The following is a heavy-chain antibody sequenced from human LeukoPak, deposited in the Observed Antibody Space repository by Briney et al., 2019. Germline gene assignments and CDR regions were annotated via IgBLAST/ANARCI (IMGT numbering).Heavy chain of an antibody. Sequence: GGSLRLSCAASGFTFTSYGMHWVRQAPGKGLEWVAVIWYDGGNKYYADSVKGRFTISRDNSKNTLYLQMNSLRAEDTAVYYCARVSFYDSSGYYPPDYWGQGTLVTVSS. CDR1: GFTFTSYG. CDR2: IWYDGGNK. D-gene: IGHD3-22*01. V-gene: IGHV3-33*01. CDR3: ARVSFYDSSGYYPPDY. J-gene: IGHJ4*02.